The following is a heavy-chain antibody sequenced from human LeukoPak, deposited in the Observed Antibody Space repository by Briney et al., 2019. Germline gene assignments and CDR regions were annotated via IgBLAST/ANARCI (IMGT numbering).Heavy chain of an antibody. Sequence: SVKVSCKASGGTFSSFLITWVRQAPGQGLEWMGGIIPIFGTVTYAQKFQGRVTITADESTSTAYMELSSLRSEDTAVYYCARQIRGWSADYSGQGTLVTVSS. CDR1: GGTFSSFL. V-gene: IGHV1-69*01. J-gene: IGHJ4*02. D-gene: IGHD6-19*01. CDR3: ARQIRGWSADY. CDR2: IIPIFGTV.